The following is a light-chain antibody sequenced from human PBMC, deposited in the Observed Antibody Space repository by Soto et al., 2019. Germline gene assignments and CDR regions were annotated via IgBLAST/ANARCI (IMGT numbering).Light chain of an antibody. J-gene: IGKJ1*01. CDR3: QQYESLRT. Sequence: EIQMTQSPSSLSASVGDRVTITCRASQSISNYLDWYQQKPGRAPRLLIYDASNLEAGVPSRFRGSGSGTDFTFTISRLEPEDFATYYCQQYESLRTFGQGTKVDIK. V-gene: IGKV1-33*01. CDR1: QSISNY. CDR2: DAS.